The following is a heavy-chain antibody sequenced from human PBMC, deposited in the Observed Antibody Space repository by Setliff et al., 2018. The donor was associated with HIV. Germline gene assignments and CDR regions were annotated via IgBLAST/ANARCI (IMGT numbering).Heavy chain of an antibody. D-gene: IGHD6-19*01. J-gene: IGHJ4*02. Sequence: LSLTCIVSGGSISSTSHYWGWVRQPPGKGLEWIGTIYYSGSTYYNSSLKSRVTMSVDTSKNLFSLRLSSVTAADTAVYYCASHSGGWNYYLDYWGQGTLVTVSS. V-gene: IGHV4-39*02. CDR2: IYYSGST. CDR1: GGSISSTSHY. CDR3: ASHSGGWNYYLDY.